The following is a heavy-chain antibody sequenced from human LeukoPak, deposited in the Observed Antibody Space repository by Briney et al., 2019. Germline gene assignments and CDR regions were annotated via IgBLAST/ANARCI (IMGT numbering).Heavy chain of an antibody. J-gene: IGHJ4*02. CDR3: ARDQVEMATIPFDY. V-gene: IGHV3-21*01. CDR1: GFTFSSYS. Sequence: GGSLRLSCAASGFTFSSYSMNWVRQAPGKGLEWVSSISSSSSYIYYADSVKGRFTISRDNAKNSLYLQMNSLRAEDTAVYYCARDQVEMATIPFDYWGQGTLVTFSS. D-gene: IGHD5-24*01. CDR2: ISSSSSYI.